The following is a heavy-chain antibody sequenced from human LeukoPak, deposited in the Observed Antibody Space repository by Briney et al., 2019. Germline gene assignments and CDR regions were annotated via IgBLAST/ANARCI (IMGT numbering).Heavy chain of an antibody. CDR1: GGSISSYY. CDR2: IYYSGST. CDR3: AREKDGGLLSSYCSHHYYYMDV. V-gene: IGHV4-59*01. D-gene: IGHD3-10*01. Sequence: PETLSLTCTVSGGSISSYYWSWIRQPPGKGLEWIGYIYYSGSTNYNPSLKSRVTISVDTSKNQFSLKLSSVTAADTAVHYCAREKDGGLLSSYCSHHYYYMDVWGKGTTVTVSS. J-gene: IGHJ6*03.